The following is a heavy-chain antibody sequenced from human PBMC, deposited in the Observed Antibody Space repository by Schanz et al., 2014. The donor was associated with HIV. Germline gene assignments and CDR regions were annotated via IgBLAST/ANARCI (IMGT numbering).Heavy chain of an antibody. J-gene: IGHJ6*02. V-gene: IGHV1-69*01. CDR1: GDTFSSHA. Sequence: QVQLVQSGAEVKKPGSSVKVSCELSGDTFSSHAISWVRQPPGQGLEWMGGIIPTFGIANYAPKFQGRITITADESTSTAYLELRSLRPEDTAMFFCARSFGVGDLGFGVWGQGTTVIVS. CDR2: IIPTFGIA. CDR3: ARSFGVGDLGFGV. D-gene: IGHD3-3*01.